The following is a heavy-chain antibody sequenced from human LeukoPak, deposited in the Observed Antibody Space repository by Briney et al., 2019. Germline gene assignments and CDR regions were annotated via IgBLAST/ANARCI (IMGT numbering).Heavy chain of an antibody. V-gene: IGHV4-4*07. CDR1: GXSISGYY. J-gene: IGHJ3*02. D-gene: IGHD3/OR15-3a*01. Sequence: SETLSLTCAVSGXSISGYYGTWVRQSAGKGLEWIGRIYSSGNANYNPSLKSRVTMSVDTSKNQFSLKLTSVTAADTAVYYCARDFLDGDNAFDIWGQGTMVTVSS. CDR3: ARDFLDGDNAFDI. CDR2: IYSSGNA.